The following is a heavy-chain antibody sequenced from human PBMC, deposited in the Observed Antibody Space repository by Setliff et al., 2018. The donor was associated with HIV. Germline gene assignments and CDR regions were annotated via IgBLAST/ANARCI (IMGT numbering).Heavy chain of an antibody. CDR1: GFTFSSYW. D-gene: IGHD3-10*01. CDR2: IKEDGSEK. Sequence: GGSLRLSCAASGFTFSSYWMSWVRQAPGKGLEWVANIKEDGSEKYHVDSVKGRFTISRDNAKNSLYLQMNSLRAEDTAVYYCVRDGPPRGASDVWGQGTLVTVSS. CDR3: VRDGPPRGASDV. V-gene: IGHV3-7*03. J-gene: IGHJ3*01.